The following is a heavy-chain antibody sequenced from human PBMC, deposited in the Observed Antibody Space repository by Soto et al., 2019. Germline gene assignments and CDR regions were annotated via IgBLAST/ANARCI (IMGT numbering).Heavy chain of an antibody. D-gene: IGHD6-13*01. V-gene: IGHV3-33*01. CDR1: GFTFSSYG. J-gene: IGHJ6*02. CDR2: IWYDGSNK. Sequence: QVQLVESGGGVVQPGRSLRLSCAASGFTFSSYGMHWVRQAPGKGLEWVAVIWYDGSNKYYVDSVKGRFTISRDNSKNTLYLQMNSLRAEDTAVYYCARAPYSSSWYGYYYYGMDVWGQGTTVTVSS. CDR3: ARAPYSSSWYGYYYYGMDV.